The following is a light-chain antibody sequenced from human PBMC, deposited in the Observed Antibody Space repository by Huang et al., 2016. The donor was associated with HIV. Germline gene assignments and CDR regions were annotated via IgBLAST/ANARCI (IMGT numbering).Light chain of an antibody. CDR1: QSVSSY. Sequence: EIVLTQSPATLSLSPGERATLSCRASQSVSSYVAWYQQKPGQAPRLLIYVAYNRATGIPARFSVSGSGTDFTRTISSLEPEDFAVYYCQQRSNWPLTFGGGTKVEIK. CDR3: QQRSNWPLT. V-gene: IGKV3-11*01. J-gene: IGKJ4*01. CDR2: VAY.